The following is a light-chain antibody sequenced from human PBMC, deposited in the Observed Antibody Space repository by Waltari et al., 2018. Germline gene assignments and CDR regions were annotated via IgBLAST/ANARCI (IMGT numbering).Light chain of an antibody. Sequence: EIVLTQSPGTLSLSPGERATLSCRASQSVSSSYLAWYQQQPGQAPRLLIYGASTRATGIPDRFSGSGSGADFTLTISSLEPEDFAGYYCQQYGSSPRTFGGGTKVEIK. V-gene: IGKV3-20*01. J-gene: IGKJ4*01. CDR1: QSVSSSY. CDR3: QQYGSSPRT. CDR2: GAS.